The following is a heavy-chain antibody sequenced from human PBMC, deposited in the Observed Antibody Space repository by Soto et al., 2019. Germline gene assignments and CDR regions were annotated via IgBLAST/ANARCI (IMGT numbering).Heavy chain of an antibody. V-gene: IGHV4-34*01. J-gene: IGHJ4*02. D-gene: IGHD6-13*01. CDR1: GGSFSGYY. Sequence: SETLSLTCAVYGGSFSGYYWSWIRQPPGKGLEWIGEINHSGSTNYNPSLKSRVTISVDTSKNQFSLKLSSVTAADTAVYYCARDKQQLVFSGFDYWGQGTLVTVSS. CDR2: INHSGST. CDR3: ARDKQQLVFSGFDY.